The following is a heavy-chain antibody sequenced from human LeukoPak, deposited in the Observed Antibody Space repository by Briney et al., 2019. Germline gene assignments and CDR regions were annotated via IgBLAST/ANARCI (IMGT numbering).Heavy chain of an antibody. Sequence: PGGSLRLSCAASGFTFDNYRMSWVRQAPGKGLEWVSTVNVDGGNTHYADAVKGRFTISRDKSKSTLILQMNSLRVEDTPLYYCTKRVKYGGTWDHFADWGQGTLVTVSS. CDR1: GFTFDNYR. CDR3: TKRVKYGGTWDHFAD. J-gene: IGHJ4*02. V-gene: IGHV3-23*01. D-gene: IGHD1-26*01. CDR2: VNVDGGNT.